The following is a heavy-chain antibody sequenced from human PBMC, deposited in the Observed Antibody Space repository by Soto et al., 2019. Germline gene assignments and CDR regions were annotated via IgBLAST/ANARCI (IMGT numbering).Heavy chain of an antibody. D-gene: IGHD5-18*01. J-gene: IGHJ6*02. V-gene: IGHV3-23*01. CDR3: AKGDTAMVYYYYGMDV. CDR1: GFTFSSYA. Sequence: GGSLRLSCAASGFTFSSYAMSWVRQAPGKGLEWVSAISGSGGSTYYADSVKGRFTISRDNSKNTLYLQMNSLRAEDTAVYYCAKGDTAMVYYYYGMDVWGQGTTVTVSS. CDR2: ISGSGGST.